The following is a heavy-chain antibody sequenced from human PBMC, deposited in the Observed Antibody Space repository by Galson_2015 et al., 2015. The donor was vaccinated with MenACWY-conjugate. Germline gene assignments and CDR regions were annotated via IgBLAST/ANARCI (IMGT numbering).Heavy chain of an antibody. V-gene: IGHV3-9*01. CDR3: AKDSQGGLGDAFDI. Sequence: SLRLSCAAPGFTFDDYAMHWVRHVPGEGLEWVSGISWDRSSIAYADSVKGRFTISRDNAKNSLYLQMNSLRAEDTALYYCAKDSQGGLGDAFDIWGQGTMVTVSS. J-gene: IGHJ3*02. D-gene: IGHD3-16*01. CDR1: GFTFDDYA. CDR2: ISWDRSSI.